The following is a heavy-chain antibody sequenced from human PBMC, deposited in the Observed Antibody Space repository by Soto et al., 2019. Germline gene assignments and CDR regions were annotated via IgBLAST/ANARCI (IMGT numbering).Heavy chain of an antibody. CDR2: IFYTGDT. CDR1: GASITTGDYF. J-gene: IGHJ6*02. V-gene: IGHV4-30-4*01. CDR3: ARDQGSSSPHPYYAMDV. Sequence: PSETLSLTCTVSGASITTGDYFWSWIRQPPGKGLEWIGYIFYTGDTYYNPSLTSRVTISVDTSKNQFSLKLRSVTAADTAVYYCARDQGSSSPHPYYAMDVWDQGTTVTVSS. D-gene: IGHD6-6*01.